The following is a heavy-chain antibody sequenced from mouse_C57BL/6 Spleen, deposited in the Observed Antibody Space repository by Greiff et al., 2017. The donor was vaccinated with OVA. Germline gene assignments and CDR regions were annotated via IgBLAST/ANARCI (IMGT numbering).Heavy chain of an antibody. Sequence: QVQLQQPGAELVMPGASVKLSCKASGYTFTSCWMHWVKQRPGQGLEWIGEIDPSDSYTNYNQKFKGKSTLTVDKSSSTAYMQLSSLTSEDSAVYYCARSGTGYYFDYWGQGTTLTVSS. CDR3: ARSGTGYYFDY. V-gene: IGHV1-69*01. J-gene: IGHJ2*01. CDR2: IDPSDSYT. D-gene: IGHD2-2*01. CDR1: GYTFTSCW.